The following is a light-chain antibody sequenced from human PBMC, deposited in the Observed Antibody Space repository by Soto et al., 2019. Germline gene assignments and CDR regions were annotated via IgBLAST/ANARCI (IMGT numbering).Light chain of an antibody. J-gene: IGKJ1*01. V-gene: IGKV3-20*01. Sequence: EIVLTQSPGTLSLSPGERATLSCRASQSVSSSYLAWYQKKPGQAPRLLIYDTSSRATGIPDRFSGSGSGTDFTIAISRLEPEDFAVYYCQQCGSSPSFGQGTKVELK. CDR1: QSVSSSY. CDR2: DTS. CDR3: QQCGSSPS.